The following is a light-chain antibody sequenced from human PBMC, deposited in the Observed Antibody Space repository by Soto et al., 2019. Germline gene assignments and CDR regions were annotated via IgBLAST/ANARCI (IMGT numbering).Light chain of an antibody. CDR2: GAS. CDR3: QQSYSVPLT. J-gene: IGKJ1*01. Sequence: DIQMTQSPSSLSASVGDRVVFTCRASQSVDINLNWYQQKPGKAPNLLMYGASSFQSGVPSRFSGSGSGTDFTLTISSLQPEDFATYYCQQSYSVPLTFGQGTKVDIK. CDR1: QSVDIN. V-gene: IGKV1-39*01.